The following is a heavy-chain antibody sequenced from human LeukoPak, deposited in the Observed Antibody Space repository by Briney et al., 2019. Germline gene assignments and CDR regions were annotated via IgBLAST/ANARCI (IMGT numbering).Heavy chain of an antibody. CDR2: IYSGGST. D-gene: IGHD6-13*01. V-gene: IGHV3-53*01. CDR3: ARGQRHSSSWYGPDAFDI. Sequence: GGSLRLSCAASGFTFSSYGMHWVRQAPGKGLEWVSVIYSGGSTYYADSVKGRFTISKDNSKNTLYLQMNSLRAEDTAVYYCARGQRHSSSWYGPDAFDIWGQGTMVTVSS. CDR1: GFTFSSYG. J-gene: IGHJ3*02.